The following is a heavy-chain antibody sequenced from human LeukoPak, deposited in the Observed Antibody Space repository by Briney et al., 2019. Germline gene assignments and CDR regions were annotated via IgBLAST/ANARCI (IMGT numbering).Heavy chain of an antibody. Sequence: GGSLRLSCAASGFTFSSYWMSWVRQAPGKGLEWVANIKQDGSEKYYVDSVKGRFTISRDNAKNSLYLQMNSLRAEDTAVYYCARDGAEEPWIQLWAFDYWGQGTLVTVSS. D-gene: IGHD5-18*01. CDR1: GFTFSSYW. V-gene: IGHV3-7*01. J-gene: IGHJ4*02. CDR3: ARDGAEEPWIQLWAFDY. CDR2: IKQDGSEK.